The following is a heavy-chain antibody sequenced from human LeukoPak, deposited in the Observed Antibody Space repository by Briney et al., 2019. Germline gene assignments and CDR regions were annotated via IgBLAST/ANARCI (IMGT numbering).Heavy chain of an antibody. V-gene: IGHV3-7*01. CDR3: ARPFEGRYCSSTSCPGGFDY. Sequence: PGGSLRLSCAASGFTFSSYWMSWVSQAPGKGLEWVANIKQDGSEKYYVDSVKGRFTISRDNAKNSLYLQMNSLRAEDTAVYYCARPFEGRYCSSTSCPGGFDYWGQGTLVTVSS. CDR1: GFTFSSYW. CDR2: IKQDGSEK. J-gene: IGHJ4*02. D-gene: IGHD2-2*01.